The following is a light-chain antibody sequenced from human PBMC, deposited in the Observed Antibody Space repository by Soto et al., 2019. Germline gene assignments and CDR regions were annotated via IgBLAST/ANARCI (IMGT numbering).Light chain of an antibody. V-gene: IGKV3-15*01. CDR3: QQYDNWPT. CDR1: QSISSN. CDR2: GAS. J-gene: IGKJ1*01. Sequence: EIVMTQSPATLSVSPRDSATLSCRASQSISSNLVWYQQKAGQAPRLLIYGASTRATGIQARFSGSGSGTEFTLTIRSLQSEDFAVYYCQQYDNWPTCGQGTKVDIK.